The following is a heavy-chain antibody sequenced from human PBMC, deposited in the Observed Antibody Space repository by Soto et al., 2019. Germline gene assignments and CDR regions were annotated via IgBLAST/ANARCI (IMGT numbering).Heavy chain of an antibody. Sequence: GESLKISCKGSGYSFTSYWIGWVRQMPGKGLEWMGVIYPGDSDTRYSPSFQGQVTISADKSISTAYLQWSSLKASDTAMYYCARQPRAYYYAMDVWGQGTTVTVSS. CDR2: IYPGDSDT. V-gene: IGHV5-51*01. CDR3: ARQPRAYYYAMDV. CDR1: GYSFTSYW. J-gene: IGHJ6*02.